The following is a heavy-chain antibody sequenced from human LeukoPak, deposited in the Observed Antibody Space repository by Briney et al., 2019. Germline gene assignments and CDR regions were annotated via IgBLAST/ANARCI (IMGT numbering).Heavy chain of an antibody. CDR2: ISSSSSYI. D-gene: IGHD3-10*01. V-gene: IGHV3-21*01. Sequence: GGSLRLSCAASGFTFSSYSMNWVRQAPGKGLEWVSSISSSSSYIYYADSVKGRFTISRDNAKNSLYLQMDSLRAEDTAVYYCARDGVTMVRGVISPLGYWGQGTLVTVSS. CDR3: ARDGVTMVRGVISPLGY. J-gene: IGHJ4*02. CDR1: GFTFSSYS.